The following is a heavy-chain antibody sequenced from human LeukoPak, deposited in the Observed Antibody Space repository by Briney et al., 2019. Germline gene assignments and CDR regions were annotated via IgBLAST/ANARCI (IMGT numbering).Heavy chain of an antibody. CDR2: IYTSGST. D-gene: IGHD1-14*01. J-gene: IGHJ6*02. CDR3: ARQPPQYYGMDV. CDR1: GGSFSNYY. Sequence: SETLSLTCSASGGSFSNYYWSWNRQPAGKGLEWIGRIYTSGSTNYNPSLKSRVTMSVDTSNNQFSLKLTSVTAADMAVYYCARQPPQYYGMDVWGQGTTVTVSS. V-gene: IGHV4-4*07.